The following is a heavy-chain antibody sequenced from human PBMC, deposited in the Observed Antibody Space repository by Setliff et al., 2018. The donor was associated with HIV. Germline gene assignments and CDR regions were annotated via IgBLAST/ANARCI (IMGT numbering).Heavy chain of an antibody. CDR2: INPNSGGT. D-gene: IGHD6-6*01. J-gene: IGHJ1*01. Sequence: ASVKVSCKASGYVFTDYAIHWVRQAPGQRLEWMGWINPNSGGTNYAQKFQGRVTMTRDTSISTAYMELSRLRSDDTAVYYCARDPAPSSSASYFQHWGQGTPVTVSS. V-gene: IGHV1-2*02. CDR1: GYVFTDYA. CDR3: ARDPAPSSSASYFQH.